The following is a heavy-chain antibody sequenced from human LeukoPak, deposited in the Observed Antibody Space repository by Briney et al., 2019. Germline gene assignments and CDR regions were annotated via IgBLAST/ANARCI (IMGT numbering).Heavy chain of an antibody. CDR1: GGTFSSYA. Sequence: SVKVSCKASGGTFSSYAISWVRQAPGQGLEWMGGIIPIFGTANYAQKFQGRVTITTDESTSTAYMELSSLRSEDTAVYYCAVDGRGYSYGLLDYWGQGTLVTVSS. V-gene: IGHV1-69*05. J-gene: IGHJ4*02. CDR2: IIPIFGTA. CDR3: AVDGRGYSYGLLDY. D-gene: IGHD5-18*01.